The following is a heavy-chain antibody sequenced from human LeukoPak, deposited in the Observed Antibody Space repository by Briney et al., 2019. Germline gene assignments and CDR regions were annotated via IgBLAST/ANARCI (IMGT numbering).Heavy chain of an antibody. CDR2: INNGDTT. D-gene: IGHD1-1*01. Sequence: PGGSLRLSCAASGFTDNTNHMSWVRQAPGKGLEWVSIINNGDTTYYADSVKGRFTLSRDNSKNTLYLQVNSLRVEDTAVYYCTRSTAWSRWDRWGPGTLVTVSS. CDR3: TRSTAWSRWDR. V-gene: IGHV3-66*01. J-gene: IGHJ5*02. CDR1: GFTDNTNH.